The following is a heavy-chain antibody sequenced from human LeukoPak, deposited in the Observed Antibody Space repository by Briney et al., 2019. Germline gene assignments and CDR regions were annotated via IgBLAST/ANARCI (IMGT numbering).Heavy chain of an antibody. Sequence: PGGSLRLSCVASGFTFSSYEMNWVRQAPGKGLEWVSCISTTGDRVQYTDSVKGRFTISRDNAKNSLYLQMNSLRAEDTALYYCARMLWFGRNYYFDYWGQGTLVTVSS. V-gene: IGHV3-48*03. J-gene: IGHJ4*02. CDR1: GFTFSSYE. CDR3: ARMLWFGRNYYFDY. CDR2: ISTTGDRV. D-gene: IGHD3-10*01.